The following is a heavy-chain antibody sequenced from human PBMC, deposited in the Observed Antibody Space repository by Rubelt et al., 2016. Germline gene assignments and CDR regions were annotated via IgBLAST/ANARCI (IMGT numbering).Heavy chain of an antibody. V-gene: IGHV4-59*01. CDR1: GGSISSYS. CDR2: IHYSGGT. D-gene: IGHD2-21*02. Sequence: QVQLQESGPGLVQPSETLSITCTVSGGSISSYSWAWIRQPPGKGMEWLGDIHYSGGTNSNDPLKSRVNTTEKPSKNQFSLRPGSVTAADTAVYYCARVASHCGGDCYPEYWGQGTLVTVFS. CDR3: ARVASHCGGDCYPEY. J-gene: IGHJ4*02.